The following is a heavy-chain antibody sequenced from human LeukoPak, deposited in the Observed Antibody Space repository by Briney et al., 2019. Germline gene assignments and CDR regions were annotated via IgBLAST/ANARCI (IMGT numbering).Heavy chain of an antibody. V-gene: IGHV1-2*02. Sequence: ASVKVSCKASGYTFTSYAMNWVRQAPGQGLEWMGWINPNSGDTNYAQKFQGRVTMTRDTSISTAYMELSRLRSDDTAVYYCARLYSGTYYYFDYWGQGTLVTVSS. CDR2: INPNSGDT. CDR1: GYTFTSYA. J-gene: IGHJ4*02. D-gene: IGHD1-26*01. CDR3: ARLYSGTYYYFDY.